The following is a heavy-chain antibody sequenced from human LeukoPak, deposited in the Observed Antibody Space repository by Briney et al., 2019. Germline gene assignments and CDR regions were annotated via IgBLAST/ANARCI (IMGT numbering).Heavy chain of an antibody. D-gene: IGHD3-22*01. CDR3: ARLDPDGGYYYWDY. CDR1: GGSISSSSYY. V-gene: IGHV4-39*07. CDR2: IYYSGST. Sequence: PSETLSLTCTVSGGSISSSSYYWGWIRQPPGKGLEWIGSIYYSGSTYYNPSLKSRVTISVDTSKNQFSLKLSSVTAADTAVYYCARLDPDGGYYYWDYWGQGTLVTVSS. J-gene: IGHJ4*02.